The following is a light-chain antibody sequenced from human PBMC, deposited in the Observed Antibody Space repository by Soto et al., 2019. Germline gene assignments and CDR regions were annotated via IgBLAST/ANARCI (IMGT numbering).Light chain of an antibody. Sequence: QSVLTQPPSVSGAPGQRVTISCTGSSSNIGTGYDVHWYQQLPGTAPKLHIYGNSNRPSGVPDRFSGSKSGTSASLAITGLQAEDEADYYCQSYDRSLSVVFGGGTKLTVL. J-gene: IGLJ2*01. CDR3: QSYDRSLSVV. V-gene: IGLV1-40*01. CDR2: GNS. CDR1: SSNIGTGYD.